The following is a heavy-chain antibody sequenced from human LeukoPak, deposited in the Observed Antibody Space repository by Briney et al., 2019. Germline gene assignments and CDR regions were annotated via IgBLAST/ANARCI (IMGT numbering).Heavy chain of an antibody. CDR2: ISVGGGDT. CDR3: AKLNLGEMAYFDS. V-gene: IGHV3-23*01. CDR1: GFIFSSYV. Sequence: DPGGSLRLSCAASGFIFSSYVMGWVRQAPGKGLEWVSSISVGGGDTFASDSVKGRFTITRENSKNTLYLQMTGLRVEDTAVYFCAKLNLGEMAYFDSWGQGTLVTVSS. J-gene: IGHJ4*02. D-gene: IGHD3-16*01.